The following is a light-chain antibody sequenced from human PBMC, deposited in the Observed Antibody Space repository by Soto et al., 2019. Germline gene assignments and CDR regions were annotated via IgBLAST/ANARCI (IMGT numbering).Light chain of an antibody. CDR2: WAS. V-gene: IGKV4-1*01. CDR3: QQYYSLPLT. Sequence: DIVMTQSPDSLAVSLGERATINCTSSQSVLYSSNKSNYLAWYQQKPGQPPKLLIYWASTRENGVPDRFSGSGSGTDFTLTISGLQAEDVAVYYCQQYYSLPLTFGPGTKVDIK. J-gene: IGKJ3*01. CDR1: QSVLYSSNKSNY.